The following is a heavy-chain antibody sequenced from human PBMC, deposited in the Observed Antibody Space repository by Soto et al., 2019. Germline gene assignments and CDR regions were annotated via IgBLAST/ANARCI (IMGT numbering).Heavy chain of an antibody. D-gene: IGHD4-17*01. J-gene: IGHJ4*02. V-gene: IGHV4-34*01. CDR2: INHSGTT. Sequence: QVHLQLWGAGLLKSSETLSLTCAVYGWSFSADYWSWIRQPPVKGLEWIGKINHSGTTNYNPSLESRVTISRDTSKNQVSLRLSSVTAADTAMYYCARDYGDYESYWGQGALLTVSS. CDR1: GWSFSADY. CDR3: ARDYGDYESY.